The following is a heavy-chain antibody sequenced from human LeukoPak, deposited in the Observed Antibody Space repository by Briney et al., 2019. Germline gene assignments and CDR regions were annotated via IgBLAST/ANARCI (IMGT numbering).Heavy chain of an antibody. CDR2: ISNNGGYT. Sequence: PGGSLRLSCAASGFTLNSSAMSWVRQDPGKGLEWVSAISNNGGYTYYADSVQGRFTISRDNSKSTLRLQMNSLRAEDTAVYYCAKQLGYCSDGSCYFPYWGQGTLVTVSS. CDR1: GFTLNSSA. V-gene: IGHV3-23*01. CDR3: AKQLGYCSDGSCYFPY. J-gene: IGHJ4*02. D-gene: IGHD2-15*01.